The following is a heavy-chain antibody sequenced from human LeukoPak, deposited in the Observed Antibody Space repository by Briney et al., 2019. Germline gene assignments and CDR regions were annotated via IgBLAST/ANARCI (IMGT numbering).Heavy chain of an antibody. Sequence: ASVKVSCKASGYTFTGYYMHLVRQAPGQGLEWMGWINPNSGGTNYAQKFQGRVTMTRDTSISTAYMELSRLRSDDTAVYYCARVPGYSSSWYDYWGQGTLVTVSS. D-gene: IGHD6-13*01. V-gene: IGHV1-2*02. CDR2: INPNSGGT. J-gene: IGHJ4*02. CDR1: GYTFTGYY. CDR3: ARVPGYSSSWYDY.